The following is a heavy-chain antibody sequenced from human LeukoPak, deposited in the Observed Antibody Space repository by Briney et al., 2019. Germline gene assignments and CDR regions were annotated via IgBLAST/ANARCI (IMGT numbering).Heavy chain of an antibody. Sequence: GESLKTSWRVSGYIFTTYWIGGVRPMPGKGLEWMGLINPANSDTRYSPSFHGQVTMSADKAISTAYLQWSSLKASDTAVYYCVCDRGNFDSFDFWGQGTLVTVSS. V-gene: IGHV5-51*01. CDR2: INPANSDT. CDR3: VCDRGNFDSFDF. CDR1: GYIFTTYW. J-gene: IGHJ4*02. D-gene: IGHD3-3*02.